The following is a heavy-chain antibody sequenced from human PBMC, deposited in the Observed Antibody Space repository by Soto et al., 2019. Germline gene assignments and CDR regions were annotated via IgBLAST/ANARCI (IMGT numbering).Heavy chain of an antibody. V-gene: IGHV5-51*01. CDR3: AASIFYYGMDV. J-gene: IGHJ6*02. Sequence: GASLKISCKGSGYTFTNYWIGWVRQMPGKGLEWMGIIYPGDSDTKYNPSFQGQVTISADKSITTTYLRWTSLKASDTAIYYCAASIFYYGMDVWGQGTTVTVSS. CDR1: GYTFTNYW. CDR2: IYPGDSDT.